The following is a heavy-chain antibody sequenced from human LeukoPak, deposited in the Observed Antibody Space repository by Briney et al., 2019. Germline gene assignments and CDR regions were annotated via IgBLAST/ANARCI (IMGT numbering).Heavy chain of an antibody. CDR1: GFTFSSYS. Sequence: GGSLRLSCAASGFTFSSYSMNWVRQAPGKGLEWVSSISSSSSYIYYADSVKGRFTIARDNAKTSLYLQMTSLRAEDTAVYYCAKDSYHCSSSSCPTYFYYMDVWGKGTTVTVSS. CDR2: ISSSSSYI. D-gene: IGHD2-2*01. CDR3: AKDSYHCSSSSCPTYFYYMDV. V-gene: IGHV3-21*01. J-gene: IGHJ6*03.